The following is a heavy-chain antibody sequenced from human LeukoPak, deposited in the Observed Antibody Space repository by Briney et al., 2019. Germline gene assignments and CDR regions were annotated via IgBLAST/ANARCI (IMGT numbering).Heavy chain of an antibody. Sequence: SETLSLTCTVSGYSISSGYYWGWIRQPPGKGLEWIGSIYHSGSTYYNPSLKSRVTISVDTSKNQFSLKLSSVTAADTAVYYCAGGSGSYTYWGQGTLVTVSS. J-gene: IGHJ4*02. D-gene: IGHD1-26*01. CDR2: IYHSGST. CDR3: AGGSGSYTY. V-gene: IGHV4-38-2*02. CDR1: GYSISSGYY.